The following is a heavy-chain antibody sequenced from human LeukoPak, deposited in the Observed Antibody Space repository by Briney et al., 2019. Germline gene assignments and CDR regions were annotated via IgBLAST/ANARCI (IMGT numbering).Heavy chain of an antibody. V-gene: IGHV3-48*02. CDR1: GFTFSSYS. CDR2: IGTSSSTI. D-gene: IGHD4-23*01. CDR3: ARHGYGGNYGDY. Sequence: PGGSLRLSCAASGFTFSSYSMNWVRQAPGKGLEWVSYIGTSSSTIYYVDSVKGRFTISRDNAKNSLYLQMNSLRDEDTAVYYCARHGYGGNYGDYWGQGTLVTVSS. J-gene: IGHJ4*02.